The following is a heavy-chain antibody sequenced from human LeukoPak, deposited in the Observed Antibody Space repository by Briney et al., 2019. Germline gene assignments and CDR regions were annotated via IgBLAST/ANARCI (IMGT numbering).Heavy chain of an antibody. J-gene: IGHJ4*02. D-gene: IGHD3-22*01. CDR1: GYTFTSYD. Sequence: ASVKVSCKASGYTFTSYDINWVRQATGQGLEWMGWMSPNSDNTVYAQKFQGRVTFTRDTSISTAYMELSSLRSEDTAVYYCAREGLYYDSSGYPDYWGQGTLVTVSS. CDR2: MSPNSDNT. CDR3: AREGLYYDSSGYPDY. V-gene: IGHV1-8*01.